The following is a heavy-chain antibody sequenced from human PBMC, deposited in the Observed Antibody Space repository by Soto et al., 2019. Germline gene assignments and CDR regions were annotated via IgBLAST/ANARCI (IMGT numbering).Heavy chain of an antibody. CDR1: GFTFSDYY. V-gene: IGHV3-11*05. CDR2: ISSSSSYT. D-gene: IGHD2-15*01. J-gene: IGHJ4*02. Sequence: QVQLVESGGGLVKPGGSLRLSCAASGFTFSDYYMSWIRQAPGKGLEWVSYISSSSSYTNYADSVKGRFTISRDNAKNSLYLQRNSLRAEDTAVYYCAVRLGYCSGGSCYSPSHWGQGTLVTVSS. CDR3: AVRLGYCSGGSCYSPSH.